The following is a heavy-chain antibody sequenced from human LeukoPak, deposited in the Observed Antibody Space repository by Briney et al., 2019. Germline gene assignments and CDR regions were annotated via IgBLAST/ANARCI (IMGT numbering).Heavy chain of an antibody. CDR2: IKQDGSEK. D-gene: IGHD3-10*01. CDR1: ELTFTTYW. J-gene: IGHJ1*01. Sequence: GGSLRLACAASELTFTTYWMGWVRQAPGKGLEWVANIKQDGSEKYFVDSVKGRFTISRDNAKNSLYLQMNSLRVEDTAVYYCAKVAKYYYGSETYYFFKHWGQGTPVTASS. CDR3: AKVAKYYYGSETYYFFKH. V-gene: IGHV3-7*01.